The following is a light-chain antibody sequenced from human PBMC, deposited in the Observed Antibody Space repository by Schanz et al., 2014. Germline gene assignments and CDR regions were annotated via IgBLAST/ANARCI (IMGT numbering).Light chain of an antibody. V-gene: IGKV3-15*01. CDR3: QQYNTWPPTLT. CDR2: GAS. CDR1: QSVSSN. J-gene: IGKJ1*01. Sequence: EIVMTQTPGTLSLSPGERATLSCRASQSVSSNLAWYQQKPGQAPRLLIYGASTRATGIPARISGSGSGTEFTLTISSLQSEDFAVYYCQQYNTWPPTLTFGQGTRVEIK.